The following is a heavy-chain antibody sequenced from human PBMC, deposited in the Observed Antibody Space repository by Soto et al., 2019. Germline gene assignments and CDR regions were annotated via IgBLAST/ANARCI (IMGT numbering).Heavy chain of an antibody. J-gene: IGHJ4*02. V-gene: IGHV1-69*01. CDR1: GGIFSSYT. CDR3: ARDHERFSPREFHYSHS. CDR2: ITPIFDRT. D-gene: IGHD3-10*01. Sequence: QVQLVQSGAEVKKPGSSVKVSCKASGGIFSSYTISWVRQAPGQGLEWMGGITPIFDRTNYAQKFQGRVTLTADESTSTAYMDFLSLRSEDTAMYYCARDHERFSPREFHYSHSWGQGTLVTVSS.